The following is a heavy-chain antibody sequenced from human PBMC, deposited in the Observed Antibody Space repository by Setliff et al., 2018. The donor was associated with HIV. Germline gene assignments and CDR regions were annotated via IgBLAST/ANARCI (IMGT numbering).Heavy chain of an antibody. J-gene: IGHJ4*01. CDR2: INHSGST. D-gene: IGHD3-3*01. CDR1: GGSFSAYH. V-gene: IGHV4-34*01. Sequence: SETLSLTCAVYGGSFSAYHWSWIRQTPGKGQEWLGEINHSGSTAYNLALESRVSMSIDTSKNQFSLKLTSVTAADTAIYYCARGRDYTGSWFRPFYLDFWGHGNLVTVSS. CDR3: ARGRDYTGSWFRPFYLDF.